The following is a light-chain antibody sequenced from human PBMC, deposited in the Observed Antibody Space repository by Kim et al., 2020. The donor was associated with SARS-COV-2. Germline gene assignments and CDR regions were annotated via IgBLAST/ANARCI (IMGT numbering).Light chain of an antibody. Sequence: GQSVTISWTGTSSDVGGYNYVSWYQQHPGKAPKLMIYEVSKRPSGVPDRFSGSKSGNTASPTVSGLQADDEADYYCSSYAGSNNWMFGGGTQLTVL. CDR1: SSDVGGYNY. CDR3: SSYAGSNNWM. J-gene: IGLJ3*02. V-gene: IGLV2-8*01. CDR2: EVS.